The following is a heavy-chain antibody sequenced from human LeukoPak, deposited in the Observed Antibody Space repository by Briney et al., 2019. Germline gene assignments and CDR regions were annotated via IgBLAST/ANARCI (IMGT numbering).Heavy chain of an antibody. CDR1: GFTFSSYA. D-gene: IGHD3-22*01. J-gene: IGHJ4*02. CDR3: AKDISRINVMVVAPGRGIDY. CDR2: IGRGGGAT. Sequence: GGSLRLSCAASGFTFSSYAMSWVRQSPGKGLEWVSVIGRGGGATHYADSVKGRLTISRDNSKNTLYLQMNSLRAEDTAVYYCAKDISRINVMVVAPGRGIDYWGQGTLVTVSS. V-gene: IGHV3-23*01.